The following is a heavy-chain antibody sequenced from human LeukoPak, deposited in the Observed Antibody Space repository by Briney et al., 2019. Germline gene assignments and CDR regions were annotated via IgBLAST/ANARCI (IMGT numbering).Heavy chain of an antibody. D-gene: IGHD4-23*01. CDR1: GFTFTSFG. V-gene: IGHV3-30*03. CDR2: VSDDGTDK. J-gene: IGHJ4*02. Sequence: GRSLRLSCAASGFTFTSFGMHWVRQAPGKGPEWVAVVSDDGTDKSYADSVKGRFTISRDNSKSTVYLQLNSLRAEDTAIYYCATQRRMTAVAEFDYWGQGTLVTVSS. CDR3: ATQRRMTAVAEFDY.